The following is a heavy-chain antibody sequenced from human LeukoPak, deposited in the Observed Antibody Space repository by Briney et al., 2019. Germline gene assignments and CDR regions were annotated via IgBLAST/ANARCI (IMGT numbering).Heavy chain of an antibody. J-gene: IGHJ3*02. V-gene: IGHV1-46*01. Sequence: ASVKVSCKASGYTFTSYYMHWVRQASGQGLEWMGIINPSGGSTSYAQKFQGRVTMTRDTSTSTAYMELRSLRSDDTAVYYCARESSKRLDALDIWGQGTMVTVSS. CDR2: INPSGGST. CDR1: GYTFTSYY. CDR3: ARESSKRLDALDI.